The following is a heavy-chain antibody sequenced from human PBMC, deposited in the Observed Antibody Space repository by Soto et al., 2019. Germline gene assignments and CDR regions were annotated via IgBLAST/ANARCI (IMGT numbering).Heavy chain of an antibody. CDR2: IYYSGNT. CDR1: GASINGGGYY. Sequence: QVQLQESGPGLVKPSQTLSLTCTVSGASINGGGYYWSWIRQHPGKGLEWIGSIYYSGNTYYSPSLKSRVTISVDTSKNHFSLRLTSVTAAGTAVYYCARDPSYGDYSYYGMDVWGQGTTVTVSS. D-gene: IGHD4-17*01. CDR3: ARDPSYGDYSYYGMDV. J-gene: IGHJ6*02. V-gene: IGHV4-31*03.